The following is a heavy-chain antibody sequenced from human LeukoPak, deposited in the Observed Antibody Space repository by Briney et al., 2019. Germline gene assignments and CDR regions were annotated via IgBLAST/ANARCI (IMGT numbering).Heavy chain of an antibody. CDR3: AKGFGSGPKYYYDSSGYHNYFDY. J-gene: IGHJ4*02. Sequence: PGGSLRLSCAASGFTFSSYGMHWVRQAPGKGLEWVAVIWYDGSNKYYADSVKGRFTISRDNPKNTLYLQMNSLRAEDTAVYYCAKGFGSGPKYYYDSSGYHNYFDYWGQGTLVTVSS. CDR1: GFTFSSYG. CDR2: IWYDGSNK. D-gene: IGHD3-22*01. V-gene: IGHV3-33*06.